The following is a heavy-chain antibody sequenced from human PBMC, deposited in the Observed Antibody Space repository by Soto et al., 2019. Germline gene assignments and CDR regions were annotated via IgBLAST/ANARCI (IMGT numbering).Heavy chain of an antibody. D-gene: IGHD2-15*01. V-gene: IGHV3-23*01. CDR2: VSGSSAKT. CDR3: ARPPSVVGGEGHYYGMDV. CDR1: GFTFSSYA. Sequence: EEQLLESGGGLVQLGGSLRLSCAASGFTFSSYAMSWVRQAPGRGLEWVSAVSGSSAKTYYADAVKGRFTISRDNSKSMMSLQMNSLRAEDTAVYYCARPPSVVGGEGHYYGMDVWGQGTTVIVSS. J-gene: IGHJ6*02.